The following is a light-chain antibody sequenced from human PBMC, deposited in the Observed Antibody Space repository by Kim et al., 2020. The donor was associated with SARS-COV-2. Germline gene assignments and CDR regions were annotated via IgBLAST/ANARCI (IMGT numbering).Light chain of an antibody. CDR3: QHYDNWPPWT. Sequence: SPAERATLSCRASQSVSSNLTWYQQKPGQAPRLLIYGASTRATGIPARFSGSGSGTEFTLTISSLQSEDFAGYYCQHYDNWPPWTFGQGTKVDIK. CDR1: QSVSSN. CDR2: GAS. J-gene: IGKJ1*01. V-gene: IGKV3-15*01.